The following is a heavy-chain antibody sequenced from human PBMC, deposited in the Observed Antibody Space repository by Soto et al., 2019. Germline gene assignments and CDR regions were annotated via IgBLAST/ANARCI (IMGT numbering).Heavy chain of an antibody. D-gene: IGHD3-22*01. CDR2: MNPNSGNT. Sequence: ASVKVSCKASGYTFTGYYMHWVRQAPGQGLEWMGWMNPNSGNTGYAQKFQGRVTMTRNTSISTAYMELSSLRSEDTAVYYCARMGPYYYDSSGYSHDYWGQGTLVTVSS. CDR1: GYTFTGYY. V-gene: IGHV1-8*02. CDR3: ARMGPYYYDSSGYSHDY. J-gene: IGHJ4*02.